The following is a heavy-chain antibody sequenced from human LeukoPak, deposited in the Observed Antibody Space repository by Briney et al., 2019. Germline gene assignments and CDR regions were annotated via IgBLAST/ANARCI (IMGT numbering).Heavy chain of an antibody. D-gene: IGHD4-17*01. CDR2: ISYDGSNK. V-gene: IGHV3-30*18. Sequence: GRSLRISCAASGFTFSSYGMHWFPHAPAKALPWVAVISYDGSNKYYADSVKGRFTISRDNSKNTLYLQMNSLRAEDTAVYYCAKPKTAYGDYPNSFDYWGQGTLVTVSS. J-gene: IGHJ4*02. CDR1: GFTFSSYG. CDR3: AKPKTAYGDYPNSFDY.